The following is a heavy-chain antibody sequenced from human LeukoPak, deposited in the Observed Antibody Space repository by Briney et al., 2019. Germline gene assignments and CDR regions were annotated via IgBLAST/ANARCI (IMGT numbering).Heavy chain of an antibody. V-gene: IGHV4-34*01. CDR2: INHSGST. D-gene: IGHD6-19*01. CDR3: ARGMAGDFYYYYYYMDV. CDR1: GGSLIGYY. Sequence: PSETLSLTCAVYGGSLIGYYWSLIRPPPGKGLEWVGQINHSGSTNYNPSLKSRVTISVDTSKNQFSLKLSSVTAADTAVYYCARGMAGDFYYYYYYMDVWGKGTTVTVSS. J-gene: IGHJ6*03.